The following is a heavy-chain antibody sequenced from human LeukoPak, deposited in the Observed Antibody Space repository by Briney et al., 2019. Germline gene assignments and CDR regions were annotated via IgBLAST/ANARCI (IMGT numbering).Heavy chain of an antibody. D-gene: IGHD3-22*01. CDR2: IIPAFGTA. CDR3: ASEGNYDSSGYSRYNYYYMDV. CDR1: GGTFSSYS. V-gene: IGHV1-69*05. Sequence: SVKVSCKGSGGTFSSYSISWVRQAPGQGLEWMGGIIPAFGTAHYAQKFRGRVTFTTDESTTTAYMELRSLRSEDTAVYYCASEGNYDSSGYSRYNYYYMDVWGKGTAVTVSS. J-gene: IGHJ6*03.